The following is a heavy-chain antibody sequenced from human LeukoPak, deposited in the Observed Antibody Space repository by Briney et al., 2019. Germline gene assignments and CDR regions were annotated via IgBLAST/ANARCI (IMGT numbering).Heavy chain of an antibody. Sequence: GASVKVSCKASGFTFTSYDINWVRQAPGQGLEWMGWINTNTGNPTYAQGFTGRFVFSLDTSVSTAYLQISSLKAEDTAVYYCARDSLELGYYYDSSGPPGYFDYWGQGTLVTVSS. CDR3: ARDSLELGYYYDSSGPPGYFDY. D-gene: IGHD3-22*01. J-gene: IGHJ4*02. V-gene: IGHV7-4-1*02. CDR1: GFTFTSYD. CDR2: INTNTGNP.